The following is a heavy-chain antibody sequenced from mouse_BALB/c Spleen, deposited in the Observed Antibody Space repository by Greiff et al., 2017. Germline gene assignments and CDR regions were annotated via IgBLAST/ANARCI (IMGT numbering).Heavy chain of an antibody. Sequence: EVMLVESGPSLVKPSQTLSLTCSVTGDSITSGYWNWIRKFPGNKLEYMGYISYSGSTYYNPSLKSRISITRDTSKNQYYLQLNSVTTEDTATYYCASYRLTAAGFDYWGQGTTLTVSS. CDR2: ISYSGST. CDR3: ASYRLTAAGFDY. V-gene: IGHV3-8*02. D-gene: IGHD1-2*01. J-gene: IGHJ2*01. CDR1: GDSITSGY.